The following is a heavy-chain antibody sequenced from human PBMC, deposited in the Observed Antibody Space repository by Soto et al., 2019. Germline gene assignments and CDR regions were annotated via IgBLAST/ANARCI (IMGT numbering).Heavy chain of an antibody. CDR3: AKGDSGWPLWYFDL. CDR2: ISTTGAST. Sequence: RGSLRLSCAASGISFNSYAMGWVRQAPGKGLEWVSAISTTGASTSFGDYVEGRFTISRDNAENTLYLQMTSLRVDDTAVYYCAKGDSGWPLWYFDLWGQGSLVTVSS. V-gene: IGHV3-23*01. CDR1: GISFNSYA. D-gene: IGHD6-19*01. J-gene: IGHJ4*02.